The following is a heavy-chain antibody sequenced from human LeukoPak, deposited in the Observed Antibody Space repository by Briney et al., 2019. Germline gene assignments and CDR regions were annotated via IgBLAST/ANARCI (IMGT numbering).Heavy chain of an antibody. CDR1: GFTFSSYG. CDR2: IRYDGSNK. Sequence: PGGSLRLSCAASGFTFSSYGMHWVRQAPGKGLEWVAFIRYDGSNKYYADSVKGRFTISRDNSKNTLYLQMNSLRAEDTAVYYCAKRKVDYYGSGSYFGIDYWGQGTLVTVSS. J-gene: IGHJ4*02. V-gene: IGHV3-30*02. CDR3: AKRKVDYYGSGSYFGIDY. D-gene: IGHD3-10*01.